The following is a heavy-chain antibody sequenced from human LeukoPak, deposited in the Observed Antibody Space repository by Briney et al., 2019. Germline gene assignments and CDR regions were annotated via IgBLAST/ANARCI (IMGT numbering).Heavy chain of an antibody. CDR2: IYHSGSP. V-gene: IGHV4-4*02. D-gene: IGHD1-1*01. J-gene: IGHJ4*02. Sequence: SETLSLTCTVSGGSISSSNWWIWVRQPPGKGLEWIGEIYHSGSPNYNPSLKSRVTISVDTSKNQFSLKLNSVTAADTAVYYCARADSSNWYDSRGYFDYWGQGTLVTVSS. CDR3: ARADSSNWYDSRGYFDY. CDR1: GGSISSSNW.